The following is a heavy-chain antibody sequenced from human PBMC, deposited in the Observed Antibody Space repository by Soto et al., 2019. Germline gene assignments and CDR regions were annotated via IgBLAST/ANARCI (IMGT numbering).Heavy chain of an antibody. V-gene: IGHV1-69*01. CDR2: IIPIPGTA. Sequence: HVQLLQSWAELKKPGSSVKVSCKASGGTFGSYAISWVRQAPEHVRDWMGGIIPIPGTANYAQKFQGRVTIAADESTSTDYMELSRLRSADTAVYYCARSQGSSTSLEIYYYYYYGMDVWGQGTTVTVSS. J-gene: IGHJ6*02. CDR3: ARSQGSSTSLEIYYYYYYGMDV. D-gene: IGHD2-2*01. CDR1: GGTFGSYA.